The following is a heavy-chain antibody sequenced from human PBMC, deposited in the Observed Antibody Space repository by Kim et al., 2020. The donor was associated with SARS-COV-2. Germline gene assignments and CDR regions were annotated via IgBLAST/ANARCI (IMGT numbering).Heavy chain of an antibody. CDR3: ARGDDFGDSPGYYFDY. V-gene: IGHV3-33*01. J-gene: IGHJ4*02. CDR2: LWHDGRNR. D-gene: IGHD4-17*01. CDR1: GFSLTNYG. Sequence: GGSLRLSCKVSGFSLTNYGMHWVRQAPGKGLEWVAILWHDGRNRFYSESVKGRVTISRDTFNKTVYLQLNSLRAEDTGIYYCARGDDFGDSPGYYFDYWGQGTLVTVSS.